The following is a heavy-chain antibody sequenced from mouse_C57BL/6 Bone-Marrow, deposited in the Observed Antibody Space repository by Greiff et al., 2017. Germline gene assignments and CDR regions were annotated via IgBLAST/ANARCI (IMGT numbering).Heavy chain of an antibody. CDR2: IHPNSGST. CDR3: ARPSFFAY. J-gene: IGHJ3*01. CDR1: GYTFTSYW. V-gene: IGHV1-64*01. Sequence: QVHVKQPGAELVKPGASVKLSCKASGYTFTSYWMHWVKQRPGQGLEWIGMIHPNSGSTNYNEKFKSKATLTVDKSSSTAYMQLSSLTSEDSAVYYCARPSFFAYWGQGTLVTVSA.